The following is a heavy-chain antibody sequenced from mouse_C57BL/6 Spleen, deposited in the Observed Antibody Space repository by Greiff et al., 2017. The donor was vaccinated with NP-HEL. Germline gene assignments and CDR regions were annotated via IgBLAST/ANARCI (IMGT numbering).Heavy chain of an antibody. CDR3: ARYGYDWYFDV. J-gene: IGHJ1*03. CDR1: GFTFSSYG. Sequence: EVKLVESGGDLVKPGGSLKLSCAASGFTFSSYGMSWVRQTPDKRLEWVATISSGGSYTYYPDSVKGRFTISRDNAKNTLYLQMSSLKSEDTAMYYCARYGYDWYFDVWGTGTTVTVSS. D-gene: IGHD2-2*01. CDR2: ISSGGSYT. V-gene: IGHV5-6*01.